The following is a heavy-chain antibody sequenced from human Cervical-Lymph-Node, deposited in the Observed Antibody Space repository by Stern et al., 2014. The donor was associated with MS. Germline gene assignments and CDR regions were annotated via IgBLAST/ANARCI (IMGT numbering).Heavy chain of an antibody. V-gene: IGHV3-33*01. CDR3: ARDNNNAAPFDN. CDR1: GFTFSSYA. Sequence: VQLVESGGGVVQPGRSLRLSCAASGFTFSSYAMHWVRQAPGKGLEWVAIIWYDGSNKYYADSVQGRFTISRDNSKNTLNLQMNSLRAEDTAVYYCARDNNNAAPFDNWGQGTLVAVSS. J-gene: IGHJ4*02. CDR2: IWYDGSNK. D-gene: IGHD2-15*01.